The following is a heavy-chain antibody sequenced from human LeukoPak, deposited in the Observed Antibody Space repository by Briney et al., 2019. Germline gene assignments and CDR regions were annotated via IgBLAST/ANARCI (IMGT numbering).Heavy chain of an antibody. D-gene: IGHD4-23*01. Sequence: SVKVSCKASGGTFSSYAISWVRQAPGQGLEWMGGIIPIFGTANYAQKFQGSVTITADKSTSTAYMELSSLRSEHTAVYCWAGGASVGAFDIWGQGTMVTVSS. CDR1: GGTFSSYA. CDR3: AGGASVGAFDI. V-gene: IGHV1-69*06. CDR2: IIPIFGTA. J-gene: IGHJ3*02.